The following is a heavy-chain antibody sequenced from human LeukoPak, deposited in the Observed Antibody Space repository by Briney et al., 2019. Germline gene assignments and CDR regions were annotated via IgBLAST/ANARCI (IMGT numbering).Heavy chain of an antibody. CDR3: ARYVWGSYPTFEDY. CDR2: IYYSGST. Sequence: SETLSLTCTVSGGSISSYYWSWIRQPPGKGLEWIAYIYYSGSTNYNPSLKSRVTISVDTSKNQFSLKLSPGAAADTAVYYCARYVWGSYPTFEDYWGQGTLVTVSS. D-gene: IGHD3-16*02. V-gene: IGHV4-59*01. J-gene: IGHJ4*02. CDR1: GGSISSYY.